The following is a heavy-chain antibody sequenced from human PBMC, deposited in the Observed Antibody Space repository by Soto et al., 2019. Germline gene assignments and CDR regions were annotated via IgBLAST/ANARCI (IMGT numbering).Heavy chain of an antibody. Sequence: QVQLQESGPGLLKPSETLSLTCTVSGGSISSYYWSWIRQPPGKGLEWIGYIYYSGSTNYNPSLKSRVNISVATSKNRLSIKMSAVTAADTAVYYCARHRSSSWYMGWFDPWCQGSRVNVSS. J-gene: IGHJ5*02. CDR1: GGSISSYY. CDR2: IYYSGST. CDR3: ARHRSSSWYMGWFDP. V-gene: IGHV4-59*08. D-gene: IGHD6-13*01.